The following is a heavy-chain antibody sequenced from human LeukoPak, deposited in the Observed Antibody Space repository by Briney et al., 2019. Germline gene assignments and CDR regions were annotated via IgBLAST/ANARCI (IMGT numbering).Heavy chain of an antibody. CDR1: GFTFSSYA. CDR3: ANLRNSAMDV. J-gene: IGHJ6*02. Sequence: GGSLRLSCAASGFTFSSYAMTWVRQAPGKGLERVSTINGGGDSTSYADSVKGRFTISRDNSKNTLYLQMNSLSAEDTAVYYCANLRNSAMDVWGQGTTVTVSS. CDR2: INGGGDST. V-gene: IGHV3-23*01.